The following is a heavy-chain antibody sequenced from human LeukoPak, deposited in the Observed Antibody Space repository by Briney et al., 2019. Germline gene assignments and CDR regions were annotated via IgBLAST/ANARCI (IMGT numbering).Heavy chain of an antibody. D-gene: IGHD2-15*01. CDR1: GFTFKYYG. CDR2: LWNDGSSK. J-gene: IGHJ5*02. Sequence: GGSLRLSCATSGFTFKYYGMDWVRQGPGKGLEWVAALWNDGSSKFYENSVKGRFTVSRDITKNTLYLQMDNLRADDTAVYFCAKDESGALFDPWGQGTLVSVPS. CDR3: AKDESGALFDP. V-gene: IGHV3-33*06.